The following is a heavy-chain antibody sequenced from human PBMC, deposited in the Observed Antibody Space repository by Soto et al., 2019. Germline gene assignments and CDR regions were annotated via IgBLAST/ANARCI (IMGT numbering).Heavy chain of an antibody. V-gene: IGHV4-59*01. CDR1: GGSISSYY. D-gene: IGHD6-13*01. CDR3: ARAGEWSSSWYWFDP. CDR2: IYYSGST. J-gene: IGHJ5*02. Sequence: SETLSLTCTVSGGSISSYYWSWIRQPPGKGLEWIGYIYYSGSTNYNPSLKSRVTISVDTSKNQFSLKLSSVTAADTAVYYCARAGEWSSSWYWFDPWGQGTLVTVSS.